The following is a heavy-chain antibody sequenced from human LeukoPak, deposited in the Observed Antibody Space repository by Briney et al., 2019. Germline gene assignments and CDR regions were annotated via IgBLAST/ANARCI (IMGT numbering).Heavy chain of an antibody. V-gene: IGHV4-59*08. CDR2: IYYSGST. J-gene: IGHJ3*02. D-gene: IGHD3-22*01. CDR1: GGSISSYY. Sequence: SETLSLTCTVSGGSISSYYWSWIRQPPGKGLEWIGYIYYSGSTNYNPSLKSRVTISVDTSKNQFSLKLSSVTAADTAVYYCARLRTYYYDSSGYLDAFDIWGQGTMVTVSS. CDR3: ARLRTYYYDSSGYLDAFDI.